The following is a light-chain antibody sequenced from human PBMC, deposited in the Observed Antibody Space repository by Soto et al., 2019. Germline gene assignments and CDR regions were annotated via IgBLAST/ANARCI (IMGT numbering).Light chain of an antibody. CDR2: KAS. Sequence: DIQMTQSPSTLSASVGDRVTITCRASQSISHWLAWYQQKPGKAPKLLIYKASSLESGVPSRFNGSGSGTEVTLTISSLQPDDFATYYCQQYNTYWLTFGGGTKVEIK. V-gene: IGKV1-5*03. CDR3: QQYNTYWLT. J-gene: IGKJ4*01. CDR1: QSISHW.